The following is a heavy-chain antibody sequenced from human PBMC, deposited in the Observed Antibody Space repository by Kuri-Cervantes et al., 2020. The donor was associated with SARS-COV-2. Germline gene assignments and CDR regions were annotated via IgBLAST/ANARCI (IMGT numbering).Heavy chain of an antibody. V-gene: IGHV1-46*01. Sequence: ASVKVSCKASGYTFTSYGISWVRQAPGQGLEWMGIINPSGGSTSYAQKFQGRVTMTRDTSTSTVYMELSSLRSEDTAVYYCARGGIVVVPAASSLNWFGPWGQGTLVTVSS. CDR1: GYTFTSYG. CDR2: INPSGGST. D-gene: IGHD2-2*01. CDR3: ARGGIVVVPAASSLNWFGP. J-gene: IGHJ5*02.